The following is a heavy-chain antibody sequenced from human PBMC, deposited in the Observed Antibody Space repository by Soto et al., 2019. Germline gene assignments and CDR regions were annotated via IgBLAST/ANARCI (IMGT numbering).Heavy chain of an antibody. J-gene: IGHJ4*02. V-gene: IGHV4-34*01. D-gene: IGHD2-8*02. CDR3: AGSYKCGSACYPAYSLDS. CDR1: GGSFSGYY. Sequence: SETLSLTCAVYGGSFSGYYWNWIRQPPGKGLEWIGKINHSGSTYNPSLKTRVNISLGMSKNQFSLTLSSVTAADTAVYYCAGSYKCGSACYPAYSLDSWGQGTLVIVS. CDR2: INHSGST.